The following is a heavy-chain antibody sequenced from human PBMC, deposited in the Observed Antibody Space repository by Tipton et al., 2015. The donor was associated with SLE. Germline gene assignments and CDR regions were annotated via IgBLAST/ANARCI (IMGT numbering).Heavy chain of an antibody. CDR1: GFTFSSYW. Sequence: GSLRLSCATSGFTFSSYWMSWVRQAPGKGLEWVANIKQGGSEKYYVDSVKGRFTISRDNAKNSLYLQMNSLRAEDTAVYYCARGNPRRITMVRGADAFDIWGQGTMVTVSS. CDR3: ARGNPRRITMVRGADAFDI. J-gene: IGHJ3*02. CDR2: IKQGGSEK. D-gene: IGHD3-10*01. V-gene: IGHV3-7*01.